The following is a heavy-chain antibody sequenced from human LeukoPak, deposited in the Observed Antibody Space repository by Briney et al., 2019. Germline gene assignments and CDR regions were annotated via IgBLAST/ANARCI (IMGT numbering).Heavy chain of an antibody. CDR2: IGTNGNNT. CDR3: LKSMDRGLIIDAFDV. V-gene: IGHV3-64D*06. D-gene: IGHD3-10*01. J-gene: IGHJ3*01. Sequence: GGSLRLSCAASGFTFSNYGMNWVRQAPGKGLEYVSAIGTNGNNTYYADSVKGRFTISRDNSKNTLYLQMSSLRSEDTAVYYCLKSMDRGLIIDAFDVWGQGTMVTVSS. CDR1: GFTFSNYG.